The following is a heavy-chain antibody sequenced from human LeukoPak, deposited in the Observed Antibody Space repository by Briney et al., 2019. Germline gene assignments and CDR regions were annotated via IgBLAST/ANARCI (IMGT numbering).Heavy chain of an antibody. CDR3: ARTYSGSYSFDY. J-gene: IGHJ4*02. V-gene: IGHV2-5*01. D-gene: IGHD1-26*01. Sequence: SGPTLLQPTPTLTLISTFSGFSLSTRGVGVGWIRQPPGKALEWLALIYWNDDKRYSPSLKSRLTITKDTSKSQVVLTMTNMDPVDTATYYCARTYSGSYSFDYWGQGTLVTVSS. CDR2: IYWNDDK. CDR1: GFSLSTRGVG.